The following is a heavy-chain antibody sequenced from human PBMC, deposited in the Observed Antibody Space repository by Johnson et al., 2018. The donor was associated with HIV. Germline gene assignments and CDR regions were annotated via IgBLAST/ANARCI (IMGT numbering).Heavy chain of an antibody. CDR3: ARGMYGDAFDI. D-gene: IGHD2-8*01. CDR2: IYSGSNT. V-gene: IGHV3-66*01. J-gene: IGHJ3*02. Sequence: VQLVESGGGLVQPGGSLRLSCAASGFTFSSYWMSWVRQAPGKGLEWVSVIYSGSNTYYADSVKGRFTISRDNSKNTLYLQMNSLRAEDTAVYYCARGMYGDAFDIWGQGTMVTVSS. CDR1: GFTFSSYW.